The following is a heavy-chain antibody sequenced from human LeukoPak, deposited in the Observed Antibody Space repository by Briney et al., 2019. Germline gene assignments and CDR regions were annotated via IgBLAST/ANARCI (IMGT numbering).Heavy chain of an antibody. Sequence: GGSLRLSCAASGFTVSNNYMSWVRQAPGKGLEWVGFIRGRGSGGSTEYAASVKGRFTISRDDSRSMAYLQMDGLRTDDTAVYYCTRERDYTDEYWGQGTLVTVSS. CDR2: IRGRGSGGST. J-gene: IGHJ4*02. V-gene: IGHV3-71*01. D-gene: IGHD4-11*01. CDR1: GFTVSNNY. CDR3: TRERDYTDEY.